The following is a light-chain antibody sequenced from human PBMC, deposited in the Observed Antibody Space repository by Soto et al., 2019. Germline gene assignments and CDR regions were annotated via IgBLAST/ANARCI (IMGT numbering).Light chain of an antibody. CDR3: SSYTTSNTRQIV. CDR2: DVS. J-gene: IGLJ1*01. CDR1: SSDVGGYNY. V-gene: IGLV2-14*01. Sequence: QSVLTQPASVSGSPGQSITISCTGTSSDVGGYNYVSWYQQHPGKAPKFMIYDVSNRPSGVSNRFSGSKSGNTASLTISGLQAEVESDYYCSSYTTSNTRQIVFGTG.